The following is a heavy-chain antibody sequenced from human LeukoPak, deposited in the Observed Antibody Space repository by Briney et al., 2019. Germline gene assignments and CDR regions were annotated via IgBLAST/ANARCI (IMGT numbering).Heavy chain of an antibody. CDR3: ARGRQQGGDFDY. D-gene: IGHD6-13*01. CDR2: IFYSGST. Sequence: SETLSLTCTVSGVSISTRNYYWGWIRQPPGKGLEWIGNIFYSGSTYYSPSFKSRVTISLDTSRNQFSLKVSSVTAADTAVYYCARGRQQGGDFDYWGQGTLVTVSS. CDR1: GVSISTRNYY. J-gene: IGHJ4*02. V-gene: IGHV4-39*07.